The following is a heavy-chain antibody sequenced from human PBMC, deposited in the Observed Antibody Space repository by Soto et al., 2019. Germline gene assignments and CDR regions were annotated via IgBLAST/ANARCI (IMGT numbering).Heavy chain of an antibody. J-gene: IGHJ4*02. V-gene: IGHV4-34*01. CDR3: ARGISVMAAFAGDAPDKYFFDS. CDR1: GGYFSCYY. D-gene: IGHD6-25*01. Sequence: SSETRSRTWAVYGGYFSCYYWTWMRQPPEKGLEWIGEINHSGSTNQNPSLKSRVSISVDRSKNQFSLRLRSVTAADTAVYYCARGISVMAAFAGDAPDKYFFDSWSLGTLVTVSS. CDR2: INHSGST.